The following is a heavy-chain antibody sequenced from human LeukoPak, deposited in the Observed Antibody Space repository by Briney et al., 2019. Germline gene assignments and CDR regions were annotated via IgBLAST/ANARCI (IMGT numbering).Heavy chain of an antibody. CDR3: ARDQMNCGGDCYSGSDFDY. CDR1: GFTFSSSW. J-gene: IGHJ4*02. V-gene: IGHV3-7*01. CDR2: IREDGSQK. D-gene: IGHD2-21*02. Sequence: GGSLRLSCAASGFTFSSSWMTWVRQAPGKGLEWVASIREDGSQKSAVDSVRGRFTISRDNAKNSLYLQINSLRAEDTAVYYCARDQMNCGGDCYSGSDFDYWGQGTLVTVSS.